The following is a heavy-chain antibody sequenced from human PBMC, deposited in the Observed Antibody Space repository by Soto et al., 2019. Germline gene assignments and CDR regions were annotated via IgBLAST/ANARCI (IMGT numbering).Heavy chain of an antibody. CDR3: ARDRAMVRGVKVIYYYGMDV. D-gene: IGHD3-10*01. CDR1: GGSISSGGYY. Sequence: QVQLQESGPGLVKPSQTLSLTCTVSGGSISSGGYYWSWIRQHPGKGLEWIGYIYYSGSTYYNPSLKSRVTISVDTSKNKFSLKLSSVTAADTAVYYCARDRAMVRGVKVIYYYGMDVWGQGTTVTVSS. CDR2: IYYSGST. J-gene: IGHJ6*02. V-gene: IGHV4-31*03.